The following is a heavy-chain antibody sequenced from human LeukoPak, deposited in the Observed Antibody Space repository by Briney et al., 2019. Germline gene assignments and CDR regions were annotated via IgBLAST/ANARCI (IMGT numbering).Heavy chain of an antibody. CDR2: ISGSGGST. V-gene: IGHV3-23*01. Sequence: PGGSLRLSCAASGFTFSSYAMSWVRQAPGKGLEWVSAISGSGGSTYYADPVKGRFTISRDNSKNTLYLQMNSLRAEDTAVYYCAKDKNLLVAATQYYYYGMDVWGQGTTVTVSS. CDR1: GFTFSSYA. D-gene: IGHD2-15*01. CDR3: AKDKNLLVAATQYYYYGMDV. J-gene: IGHJ6*02.